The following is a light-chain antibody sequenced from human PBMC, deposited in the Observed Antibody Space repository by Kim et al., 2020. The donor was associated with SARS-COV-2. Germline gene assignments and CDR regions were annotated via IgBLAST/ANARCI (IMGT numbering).Light chain of an antibody. J-gene: IGLJ2*01. Sequence: VSMSPGQTASITCSGDKLGDKYDCWYQQRPGQYPVLVIYQDSKRPSGIPERFSGSNSGNTATLTISGTQAMDEADYYCQAWDSDVVFGGGTQLTVL. CDR2: QDS. CDR1: KLGDKY. CDR3: QAWDSDVV. V-gene: IGLV3-1*01.